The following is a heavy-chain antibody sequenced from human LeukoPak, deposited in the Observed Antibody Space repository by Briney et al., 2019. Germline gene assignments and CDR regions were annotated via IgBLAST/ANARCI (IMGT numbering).Heavy chain of an antibody. D-gene: IGHD6-13*01. CDR3: AKKEIAEAFDY. CDR2: IRGSGGRK. Sequence: GGSLRLSCAASGFTFSSYAMSWVRQAPGKGLEWVSGIRGSGGRKYYLDSVKGRFTISRDNSKSTLFLQMNSLRAEDKAVYYCAKKEIAEAFDYWGQGTLVTVSS. V-gene: IGHV3-23*02. J-gene: IGHJ4*02. CDR1: GFTFSSYA.